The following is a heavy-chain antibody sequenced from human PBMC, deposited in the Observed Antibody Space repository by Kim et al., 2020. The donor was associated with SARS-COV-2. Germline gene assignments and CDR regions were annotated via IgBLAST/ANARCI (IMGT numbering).Heavy chain of an antibody. V-gene: IGHV1-8*01. CDR2: MNPNSGNT. CDR1: GYTFTSYD. CDR3: ARRIAASGTTLGY. Sequence: ASVKVSCKASGYTFTSYDINWVRQATGQGLEWMGWMNPNSGNTGYAQKFQGRVTMTRNTSISTAYMEVSNLRSGDTAVYYCARRIAASGTTLGYWGQGTLVTVSS. J-gene: IGHJ4*02. D-gene: IGHD6-13*01.